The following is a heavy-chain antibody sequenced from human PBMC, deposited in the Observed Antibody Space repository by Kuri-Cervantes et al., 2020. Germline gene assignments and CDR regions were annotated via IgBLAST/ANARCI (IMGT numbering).Heavy chain of an antibody. CDR3: ARVNSRLLGAFDY. V-gene: IGHV1-3*01. J-gene: IGHJ4*02. CDR1: GYTFTSYA. D-gene: IGHD2/OR15-2a*01. Sequence: ASVKVSCKASGYTFTSYAMHWVRQAPGQRLEWMGWINAGNGNTKYSQNFQGRVTMTRDTSATTAYMELSSLRSEDTAVYYCARVNSRLLGAFDYWGQGTLVTVSS. CDR2: INAGNGNT.